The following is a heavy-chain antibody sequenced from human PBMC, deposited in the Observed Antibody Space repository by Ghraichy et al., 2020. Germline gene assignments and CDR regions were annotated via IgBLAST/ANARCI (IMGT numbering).Heavy chain of an antibody. CDR1: GFTFSSYG. J-gene: IGHJ4*02. V-gene: IGHV3-30*18. CDR3: AKAQLGDGFGY. D-gene: IGHD2-2*01. Sequence: LSLTCAASGFTFSSYGMHWVRQAPGKGLEWVAVISYDGSNKYYADSVKGRFTISRDNSKNTLYLQMNSLRAEDTAVYYCAKAQLGDGFGYWGQGTLVTVSS. CDR2: ISYDGSNK.